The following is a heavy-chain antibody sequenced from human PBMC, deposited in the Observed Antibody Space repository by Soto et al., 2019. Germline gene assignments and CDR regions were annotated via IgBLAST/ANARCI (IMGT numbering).Heavy chain of an antibody. CDR1: GFTFGGYW. V-gene: IGHV3-74*01. Sequence: GGSLRLSCAASGFTFGGYWVHWVRQAPGKGLVWVSRINSDGSSTSYADSVKGRFTISRDNAKNTLYLQMNSLRAEDTAVYYCARDRVLSSNWFDPWGQGTLVTVSS. CDR3: ARDRVLSSNWFDP. CDR2: INSDGSST. J-gene: IGHJ5*02. D-gene: IGHD6-6*01.